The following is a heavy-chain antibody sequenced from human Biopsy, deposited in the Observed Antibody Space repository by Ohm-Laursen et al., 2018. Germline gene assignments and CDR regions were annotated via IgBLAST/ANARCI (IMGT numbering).Heavy chain of an antibody. Sequence: SLRLSCSASDFTFDDYAMSWVRQRPGKGLEWVSGITWNSGHIAYADPVKGRFTISRDNAKNVLWLQMNSLRVDDTAMYYCVKDIRRYFYGMDVWGQGTTVTVS. V-gene: IGHV3-9*01. CDR2: ITWNSGHI. CDR1: DFTFDDYA. J-gene: IGHJ6*02. CDR3: VKDIRRYFYGMDV. D-gene: IGHD3-10*01.